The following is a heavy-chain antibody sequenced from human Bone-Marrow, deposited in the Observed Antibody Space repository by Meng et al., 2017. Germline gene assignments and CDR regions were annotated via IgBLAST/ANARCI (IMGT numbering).Heavy chain of an antibody. J-gene: IGHJ4*02. CDR1: GGSISSSSYY. D-gene: IGHD2-21*01. CDR2: IYDSGST. V-gene: IGHV4-39*07. Sequence: SETLSLTCTVSGGSISSSSYYWCWIRQPPGKGLEWIGSIYDSGSTYYNPSLKSRVTISVDTSKNQFSLKLSSVTAADTAVYYCARDGGISVFWGQGTLVTVSS. CDR3: ARDGGISVF.